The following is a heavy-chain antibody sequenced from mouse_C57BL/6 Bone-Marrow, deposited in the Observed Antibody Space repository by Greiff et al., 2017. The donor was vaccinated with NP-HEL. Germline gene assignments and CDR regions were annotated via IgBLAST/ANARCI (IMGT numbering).Heavy chain of an antibody. D-gene: IGHD1-1*01. J-gene: IGHJ2*01. Sequence: VHLVESGAELARPGASVKLSCKASGYTFTSYGISWVKQRTGQGLEWIGEIYPRSGNTYYNEKFKGKATLTADKSSSTAYMELRSLTSEDSAVYFCARPDYGSSYVDWGQGTTLTVSS. CDR2: IYPRSGNT. CDR3: ARPDYGSSYVD. CDR1: GYTFTSYG. V-gene: IGHV1-81*01.